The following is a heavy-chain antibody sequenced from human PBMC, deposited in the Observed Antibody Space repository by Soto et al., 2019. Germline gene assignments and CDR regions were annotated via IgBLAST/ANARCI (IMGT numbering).Heavy chain of an antibody. D-gene: IGHD6-13*01. CDR3: ARSAGKGGLAAPIDY. V-gene: IGHV3-33*01. CDR1: GFTFSNYG. CDR2: ISYDGSNK. Sequence: PRGSLRLSCASSGFTFSNYGMHWVRQAPGKGLEWVAVISYDGSNKYYVDSVKGRFTISRENPKTTLFLQMDSLRAEDTAVYYCARSAGKGGLAAPIDYWGQGILVTVSS. J-gene: IGHJ4*02.